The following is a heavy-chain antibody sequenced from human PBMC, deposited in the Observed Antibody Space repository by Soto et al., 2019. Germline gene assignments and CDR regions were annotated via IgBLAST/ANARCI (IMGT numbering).Heavy chain of an antibody. Sequence: EGQLVESGGSIVQPGGSLRLSCATSGFTFSSYPIHWVRQGPGKGPVWVSRITEDGSGTTYADSVKGRVTVTKDNAKNTMYLQTSGLGADDTAVYLCVRGTNGWRGMDYWGQGTLVTVSS. CDR3: VRGTNGWRGMDY. V-gene: IGHV3-74*01. J-gene: IGHJ4*02. CDR2: ITEDGSGT. CDR1: GFTFSSYP. D-gene: IGHD2-2*01.